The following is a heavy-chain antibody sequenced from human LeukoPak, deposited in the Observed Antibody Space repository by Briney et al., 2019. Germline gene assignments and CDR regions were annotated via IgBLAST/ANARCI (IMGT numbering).Heavy chain of an antibody. D-gene: IGHD6-13*01. CDR1: GFTFSSYA. Sequence: GGSLRLSCAASGFTFSSYAMHWVRQAPGKGLEYVSAISSNGGSTYYANSVKGRFTISRDHSKNTLYLQMGSLRAEDMAVYYCARSDHLSIAAAGIFDYWGQGTLVTVSS. CDR3: ARSDHLSIAAAGIFDY. J-gene: IGHJ4*02. CDR2: ISSNGGST. V-gene: IGHV3-64*01.